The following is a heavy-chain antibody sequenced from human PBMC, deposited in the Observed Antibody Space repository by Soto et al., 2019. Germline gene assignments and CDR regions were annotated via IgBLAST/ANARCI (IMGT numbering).Heavy chain of an antibody. D-gene: IGHD6-13*01. CDR3: ARGETLTDFQDIAAPGSFDP. Sequence: QVQLQESGPGLVKPSETLSLTCTVSGGSISSYYWSWIRQPPGKGLEWIGYIYYSGSTNYNPSLRCRVPISGDTSKIQFWLKISLVTASDTAVYFCARGETLTDFQDIAAPGSFDPWGQGHLPTLSS. CDR2: IYYSGST. J-gene: IGHJ5*02. CDR1: GGSISSYY. V-gene: IGHV4-59*01.